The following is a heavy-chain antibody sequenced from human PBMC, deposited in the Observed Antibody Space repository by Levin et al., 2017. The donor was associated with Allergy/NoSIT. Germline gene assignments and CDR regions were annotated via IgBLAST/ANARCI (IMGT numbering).Heavy chain of an antibody. Sequence: SCAASGSSFSSYRMVWVRQAPGTGLEWVSSIRSGSDNIFYADSVKGRFTITRDNPKNSLYLQMDSLGAEDTAVYYCARFRASGTTTEYSYYYMDVWGKGTTVTVSS. D-gene: IGHD3-10*01. CDR2: IRSGSDNI. V-gene: IGHV3-21*01. CDR3: ARFRASGTTTEYSYYYMDV. CDR1: GSSFSSYR. J-gene: IGHJ6*03.